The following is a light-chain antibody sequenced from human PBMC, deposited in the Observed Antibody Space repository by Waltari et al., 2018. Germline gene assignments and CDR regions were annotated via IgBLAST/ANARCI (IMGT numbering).Light chain of an antibody. V-gene: IGKV1-39*01. J-gene: IGKJ1*01. CDR3: QQRYGTPRT. Sequence: DIQMTQSPSSLSASVGDRVTISGRASQYISNNLNWYQQKPGKAPEVLMYGASSLQSRFPPRVSGTGAETDFSLTIRSLQPEDFATYSCQQRYGTPRTVCQGTKVEIK. CDR1: QYISNN. CDR2: GAS.